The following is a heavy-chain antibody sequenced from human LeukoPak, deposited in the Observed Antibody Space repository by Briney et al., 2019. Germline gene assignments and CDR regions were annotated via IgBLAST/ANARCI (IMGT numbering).Heavy chain of an antibody. CDR1: GYTFTSYG. J-gene: IGHJ4*02. D-gene: IGHD6-13*01. Sequence: ASVKVSCKASGYTFTSYGISWLRQAPGQGLGWMGWISVYNANTNYAQKFQGRVTMTTDTSTSTAYMELRSLRSDDTAVYYCASIGIAAAGTGDYWGQGTLVTVSS. CDR2: ISVYNANT. V-gene: IGHV1-18*01. CDR3: ASIGIAAAGTGDY.